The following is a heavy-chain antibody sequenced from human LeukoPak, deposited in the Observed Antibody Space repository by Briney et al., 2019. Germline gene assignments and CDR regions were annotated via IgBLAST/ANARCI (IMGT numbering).Heavy chain of an antibody. CDR1: GFTFSSYS. CDR2: ISSSSSYI. D-gene: IGHD2-2*01. Sequence: GGSLRLSCAASGFTFSSYSMNWVRQAPGKGLEWVSSISSSSSYIYYADSVKGRFTISRDNAKNSLYLQMNSLRAEDTAVYYCAKDRSTSLPRWFDPWGQGTLVTVSS. J-gene: IGHJ5*02. V-gene: IGHV3-21*01. CDR3: AKDRSTSLPRWFDP.